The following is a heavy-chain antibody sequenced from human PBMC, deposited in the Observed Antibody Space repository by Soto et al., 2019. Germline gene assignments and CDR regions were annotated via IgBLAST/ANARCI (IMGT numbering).Heavy chain of an antibody. V-gene: IGHV3-30*18. CDR2: ISYDGSNK. Sequence: PGGSLRLSFAASGFTFSSYGIHWVRQAPGKGLEWVAVISYDGSNKYYADSVKGRFTISRDNSKNTLYLQMNSLRAEDTAVYYCAKGAYAVVAASYFDYWGQGTLVTVSS. CDR1: GFTFSSYG. J-gene: IGHJ4*02. D-gene: IGHD2-15*01. CDR3: AKGAYAVVAASYFDY.